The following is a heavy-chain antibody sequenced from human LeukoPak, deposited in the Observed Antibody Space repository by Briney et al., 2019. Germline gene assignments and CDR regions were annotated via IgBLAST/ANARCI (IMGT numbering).Heavy chain of an antibody. V-gene: IGHV3-30*04. CDR3: AKDWAPYCGGDCYFNY. CDR1: GFTFTNHI. J-gene: IGHJ4*02. CDR2: ISYDGSNK. Sequence: PGGSLRLSCAASGFTFTNHIMHWVRQAPGKGLEWVAVISYDGSNKNYADSVKGRFTISRDSSKNTVHLQMNSLRVEDTAVYYCAKDWAPYCGGDCYFNYWGQGTLVTVSS. D-gene: IGHD2-21*02.